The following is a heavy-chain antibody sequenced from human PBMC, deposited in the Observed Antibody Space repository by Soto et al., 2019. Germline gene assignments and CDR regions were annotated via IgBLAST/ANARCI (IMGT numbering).Heavy chain of an antibody. CDR1: GYTFTNFD. J-gene: IGHJ5*02. Sequence: GASVKVSCKASGYTFTNFDINWVRQASGQGPEWMGWMNPNSGNTGYAQKFQGRVTMTRDTSISTAYMELSSLTSEDTAVYYCAKGGGWQRWLQYSWGQGTLVTVSS. V-gene: IGHV1-8*01. CDR2: MNPNSGNT. D-gene: IGHD5-12*01. CDR3: AKGGGWQRWLQYS.